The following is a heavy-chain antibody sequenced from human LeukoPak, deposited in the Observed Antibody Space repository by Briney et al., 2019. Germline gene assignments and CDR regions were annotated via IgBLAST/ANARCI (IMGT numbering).Heavy chain of an antibody. Sequence: ASETVSRKGSGCSFSSYAISWVRQAPAQGMEGLGGVIHIFDTANYAKKFQSRDTINADETPSTEYMELSSLRSEDTAVSYCARGTRRYYDTLYGFYYFDYWGQGTLVTVSS. CDR3: ARGTRRYYDTLYGFYYFDY. V-gene: IGHV1-69*13. CDR1: GCSFSSYA. CDR2: VIHIFDTA. J-gene: IGHJ4*02. D-gene: IGHD3-9*01.